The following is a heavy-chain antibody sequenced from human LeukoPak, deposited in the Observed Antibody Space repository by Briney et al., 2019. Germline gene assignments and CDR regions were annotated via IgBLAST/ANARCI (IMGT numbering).Heavy chain of an antibody. J-gene: IGHJ4*02. V-gene: IGHV4-34*01. CDR1: GGSFSGYY. D-gene: IGHD5-12*01. CDR2: INHSGST. Sequence: SETLSLTCAVSGGSFSGYYWSRIRQPPGKGLEWIGEINHSGSTYYNPSLKSRVTISVDTSQNQFSLKLSSVTAADTAVYYCARDGYSGSDALWGQGTLVTVSS. CDR3: ARDGYSGSDAL.